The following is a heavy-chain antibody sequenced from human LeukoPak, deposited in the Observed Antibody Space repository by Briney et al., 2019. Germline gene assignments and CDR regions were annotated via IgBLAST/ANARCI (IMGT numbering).Heavy chain of an antibody. J-gene: IGHJ6*03. Sequence: SETLSLTCTVSGASISAYSWNWIRQPPGKGLEWIGHMLYIGSTNYNPSLKSRVTISVDTSKNQFSLKLSSVTAADTAVYYCARFQETYYGSGSYYLDVWGKGTTVTVSS. D-gene: IGHD3-10*01. CDR3: ARFQETYYGSGSYYLDV. CDR1: GASISAYS. V-gene: IGHV4-59*01. CDR2: MLYIGST.